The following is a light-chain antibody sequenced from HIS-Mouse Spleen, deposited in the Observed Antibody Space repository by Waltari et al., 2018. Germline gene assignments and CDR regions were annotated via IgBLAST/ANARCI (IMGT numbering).Light chain of an antibody. V-gene: IGLV2-14*01. CDR3: SSYTSSSTLYV. CDR1: SSDVGGYNY. J-gene: IGLJ1*01. Sequence: QSALTQPASVSGSPGQSIPISCTGTSSDVGGYNYVSCYQQHPGKAPKLMIYEVSNRPSGFSNRFSGSKSGNTASLTISGLQAEDEADYYCSSYTSSSTLYVFGTGTKVTVL. CDR2: EVS.